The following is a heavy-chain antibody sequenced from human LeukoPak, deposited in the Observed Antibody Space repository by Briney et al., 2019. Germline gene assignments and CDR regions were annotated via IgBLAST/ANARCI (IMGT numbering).Heavy chain of an antibody. CDR2: IFHSGST. D-gene: IGHD1-26*01. Sequence: SETLSLTCTVSGGSISSYYWSWIRQTPGKGLEWIGSIFHSGSTYYSPSLKSRVTISVDTSKNQFSLKLSSVTAADTAVYYCARPFRGSYDWFDPWGQGILVTVSS. V-gene: IGHV4-59*08. CDR1: GGSISSYY. J-gene: IGHJ5*02. CDR3: ARPFRGSYDWFDP.